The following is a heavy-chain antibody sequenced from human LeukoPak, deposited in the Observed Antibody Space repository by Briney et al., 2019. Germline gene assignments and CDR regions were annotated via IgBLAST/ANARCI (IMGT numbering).Heavy chain of an antibody. J-gene: IGHJ4*02. V-gene: IGHV3-48*04. CDR2: ISSSSSTI. CDR3: ARDVRQWLVMDYFDY. Sequence: SGGSLRLSCAASGFTFSSYSMNWVRQAPGKGLEWVSYISSSSSTIYYADSVKGRFTISRDNAKNSLYLQMNSLRAEDTAVYYCARDVRQWLVMDYFDYWGQGTLVTVSS. D-gene: IGHD6-19*01. CDR1: GFTFSSYS.